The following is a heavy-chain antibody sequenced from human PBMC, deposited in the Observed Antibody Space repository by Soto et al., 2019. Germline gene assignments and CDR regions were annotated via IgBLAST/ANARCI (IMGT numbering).Heavy chain of an antibody. D-gene: IGHD6-13*01. CDR2: ISYDGSNR. Sequence: PGGSLRLSCAASVFTFSSYGMHWVRQAPGKGLEWVAVISYDGSNRYYADSVKGRFTISRDNSKNTLYLQMNSLRAEDTAVYYCEKDFYSRDSAGTDFDILAQGKMLPISS. CDR3: EKDFYSRDSAGTDFDI. J-gene: IGHJ3*02. CDR1: VFTFSSYG. V-gene: IGHV3-30*18.